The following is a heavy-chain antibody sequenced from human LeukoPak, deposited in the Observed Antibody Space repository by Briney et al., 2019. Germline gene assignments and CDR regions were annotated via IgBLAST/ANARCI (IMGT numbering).Heavy chain of an antibody. CDR3: AKFSYGDYVT. D-gene: IGHD4-17*01. CDR1: GFTFSSYA. J-gene: IGHJ5*02. V-gene: IGHV3-30*02. CDR2: IRHDESIK. Sequence: PGGSLRLSCAASGFTFSSYAMHWVRQAPGKGLEWVAFIRHDESIKYYADSVKGRFTISRDNSKNTLSLQMNSLRPDDTAVYYCAKFSYGDYVTWGQGTLVTVSS.